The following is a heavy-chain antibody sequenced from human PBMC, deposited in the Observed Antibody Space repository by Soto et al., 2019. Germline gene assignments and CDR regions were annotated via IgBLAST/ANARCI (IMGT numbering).Heavy chain of an antibody. CDR1: GYTFTTYG. J-gene: IGHJ6*02. D-gene: IGHD6-19*01. Sequence: QVQPEQSGAEVKKPGDSMKVSCKASGYTFTTYGISWVRQAPGQGLEWMGWINGYNGNTDYPQKLQGRVTMTTDTSTSTAYMALRSLRSDDTAVYYCAREGSAPYYYYGMDVWGQGTTVTVSS. CDR3: AREGSAPYYYYGMDV. CDR2: INGYNGNT. V-gene: IGHV1-18*01.